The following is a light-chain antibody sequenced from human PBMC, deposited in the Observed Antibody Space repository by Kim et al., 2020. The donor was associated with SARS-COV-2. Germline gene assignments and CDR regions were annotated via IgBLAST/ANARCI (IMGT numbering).Light chain of an antibody. CDR2: DAS. V-gene: IGKV3-11*01. Sequence: SLSPGERATLSCRASQSVSTSLAWFQQKPGQAPRLLIYDASKRAAGIPARFSGSGSGTDFTLSISSLEPEDFAVYYCQQRSSGITFGQGTRLEIK. J-gene: IGKJ5*01. CDR3: QQRSSGIT. CDR1: QSVSTS.